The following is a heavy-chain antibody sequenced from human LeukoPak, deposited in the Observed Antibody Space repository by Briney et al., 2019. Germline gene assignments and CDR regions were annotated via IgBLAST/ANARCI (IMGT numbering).Heavy chain of an antibody. CDR2: IYYSGST. CDR1: GGSISSGDYY. D-gene: IGHD2/OR15-2a*01. J-gene: IGHJ2*01. CDR3: AREYYTSYWYFDL. V-gene: IGHV4-30-4*08. Sequence: PSETLSLTCTVSGGSISSGDYYWSWIRQPPGKGPEWIGYIYYSGSTYYNPSLKSRVTISVDTSRNQFSLKLSSVTAADTAVYYCAREYYTSYWYFDLWGRGTLVTVSS.